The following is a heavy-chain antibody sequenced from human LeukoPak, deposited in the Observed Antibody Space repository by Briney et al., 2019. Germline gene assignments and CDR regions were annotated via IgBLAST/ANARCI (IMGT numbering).Heavy chain of an antibody. J-gene: IGHJ3*02. Sequence: GGSLRLSCSASGFTFSSYWMHWVRPAPGKGLVWVSRINSDGSSTTYADSVKGRFAISRDNAKNTLFLQMNSLGPEDTAVYYCARDRSIEDAFDIWGQGTMVTVSS. CDR1: GFTFSSYW. V-gene: IGHV3-74*03. CDR3: ARDRSIEDAFDI. D-gene: IGHD3-3*02. CDR2: INSDGSST.